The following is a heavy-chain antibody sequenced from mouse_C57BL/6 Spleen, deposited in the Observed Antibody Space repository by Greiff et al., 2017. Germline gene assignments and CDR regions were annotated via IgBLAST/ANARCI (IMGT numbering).Heavy chain of an antibody. CDR2: ISSGGSYT. CDR3: ARRLDSAGFAWFAY. J-gene: IGHJ3*01. D-gene: IGHD3-2*02. Sequence: EVQGVESGGDLVKPGGSLKLSCAASGFTFSSYGMSWVRQTPDKRLEWVATISSGGSYTYYPDSVKGRFTLSRDNAKNTLYLQMSSLKSEDTAMYYCARRLDSAGFAWFAYWGQGTLVTVSA. V-gene: IGHV5-6*01. CDR1: GFTFSSYG.